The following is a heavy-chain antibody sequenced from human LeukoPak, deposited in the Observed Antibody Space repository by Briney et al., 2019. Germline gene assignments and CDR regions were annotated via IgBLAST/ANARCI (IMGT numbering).Heavy chain of an antibody. CDR1: GFTVSSNY. D-gene: IGHD3-22*01. J-gene: IGHJ4*02. CDR3: ARDRRDSSGYYYYTFDY. V-gene: IGHV3-53*01. CDR2: IYSGGST. Sequence: GGSLRLSCAASGFTVSSNYMSGVRQAPGKGLEWVSVIYSGGSTYYADSVKGRFTISRDNSKNTLYLQMNSLRAEDTAVYYCARDRRDSSGYYYYTFDYWGQGTLVTVSS.